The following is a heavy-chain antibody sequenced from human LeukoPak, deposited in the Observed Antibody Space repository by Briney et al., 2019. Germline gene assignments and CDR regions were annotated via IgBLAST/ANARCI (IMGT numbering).Heavy chain of an antibody. J-gene: IGHJ4*02. CDR3: VKGQISTWYYFDF. Sequence: PGGSLRLSCAASGLTFSSYAMTWVRQAPGKGLEWVSIISGSGGTTYYADSVKGRFTISRDNSKNTLYLQMSSLRAEDTAVYYCVKGQISTWYYFDFWGQGTLVTVSS. CDR1: GLTFSSYA. D-gene: IGHD6-13*01. CDR2: ISGSGGTT. V-gene: IGHV3-23*01.